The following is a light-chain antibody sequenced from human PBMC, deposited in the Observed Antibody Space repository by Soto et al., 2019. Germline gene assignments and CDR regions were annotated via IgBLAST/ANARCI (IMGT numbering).Light chain of an antibody. V-gene: IGKV1-33*01. CDR2: DAS. J-gene: IGKJ5*01. CDR1: QDISKN. CDR3: QQQYSILPLT. Sequence: IQMTQSPSSLSASVGDRVTITCQASQDISKNLNWYQQKPGKAPKLLIYDASSLQTGVPSRFIGSGSATHFTFTISSLQQEDVATYYCQQQYSILPLTFGQGTRLDIK.